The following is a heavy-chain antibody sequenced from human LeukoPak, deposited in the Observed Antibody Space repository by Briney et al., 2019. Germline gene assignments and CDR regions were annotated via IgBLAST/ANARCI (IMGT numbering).Heavy chain of an antibody. D-gene: IGHD3-22*01. V-gene: IGHV4-59*01. J-gene: IGHJ4*02. CDR2: INYSGST. Sequence: SETLSLTCTVSGGSISGYYWHWIRQPPGMGLEWIGYINYSGSTDYNPSLKSRVTISVGTSKNQFSLNLRSVTAADTAVYYCAREYSSFEYWGQGILVTVSS. CDR3: AREYSSFEY. CDR1: GGSISGYY.